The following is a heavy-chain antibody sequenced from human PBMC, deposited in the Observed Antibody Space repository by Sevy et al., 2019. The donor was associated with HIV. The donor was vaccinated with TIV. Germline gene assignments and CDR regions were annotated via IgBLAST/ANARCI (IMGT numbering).Heavy chain of an antibody. CDR1: GGTFSSYG. Sequence: ASVKVSCKASGGTFSSYGISWVRQAPGQGLQWMGGIIPILGTVNYAQKFQGRVTITADESTKTAYMELSSLRSEDTAVYYCARGGGNGWYYFDYWGQETLVTVSS. V-gene: IGHV1-69*13. CDR3: ARGGGNGWYYFDY. D-gene: IGHD6-19*01. J-gene: IGHJ4*02. CDR2: IIPILGTV.